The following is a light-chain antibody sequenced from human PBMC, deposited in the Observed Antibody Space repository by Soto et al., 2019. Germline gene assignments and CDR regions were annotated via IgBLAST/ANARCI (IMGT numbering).Light chain of an antibody. CDR2: DVS. CDR3: SSYTTISTYV. V-gene: IGLV2-8*01. J-gene: IGLJ1*01. Sequence: SALTQPPSASGSPGQSVTISCTGTSGDVGGYNYVSWYQQHPGKAPKLMIFDVSERPSWVSDRFSASKSGNTASLSVSGLQTEDEADYYCSSYTTISTYVFGTGTKVTVL. CDR1: SGDVGGYNY.